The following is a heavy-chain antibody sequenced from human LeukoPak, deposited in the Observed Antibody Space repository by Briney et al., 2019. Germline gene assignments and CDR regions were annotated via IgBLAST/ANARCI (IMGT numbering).Heavy chain of an antibody. Sequence: SQTLSLTCTVSGGSISSGSYYWSWIRQPAGKGLEWIGRIYTSGSTNYNPSLKSRVTISVDTSKNQFSLKLSSVTAADTAVYYCARDSGDSGSYFDYWGQGTLVTVSS. V-gene: IGHV4-61*02. J-gene: IGHJ4*02. CDR3: ARDSGDSGSYFDY. D-gene: IGHD1-26*01. CDR2: IYTSGST. CDR1: GGSISSGSYY.